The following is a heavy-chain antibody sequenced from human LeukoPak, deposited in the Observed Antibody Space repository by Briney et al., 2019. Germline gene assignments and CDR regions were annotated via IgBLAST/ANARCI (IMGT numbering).Heavy chain of an antibody. V-gene: IGHV4-39*07. CDR2: INYSGTT. CDR1: GGYISINNYY. D-gene: IGHD7-27*01. J-gene: IGHJ4*02. Sequence: SETLSLTCSVSGGYISINNYYWGWIRQSPGKGLEWIGSINYSGTTYYNPSLNSRVTMSVDTSKNQFSLKLSSVTAADTAVYYCARFRNWGLYYFDYWGQGTLVTVSS. CDR3: ARFRNWGLYYFDY.